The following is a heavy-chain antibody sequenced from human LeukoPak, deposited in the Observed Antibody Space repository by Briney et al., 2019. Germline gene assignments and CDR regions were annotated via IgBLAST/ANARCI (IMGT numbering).Heavy chain of an antibody. V-gene: IGHV3-48*03. J-gene: IGHJ4*02. Sequence: GGSLRLSCAASGFTFSSYEMNWVRQAPGKGLEWVSYISSSGSTIYYADSVKGRFTISRDNAKNSLYLQMNSLRAEDTAVYYCARDPTPKDSGSYIEGHYWGQGTLVTVSS. CDR3: ARDPTPKDSGSYIEGHY. CDR2: ISSSGSTI. D-gene: IGHD1-26*01. CDR1: GFTFSSYE.